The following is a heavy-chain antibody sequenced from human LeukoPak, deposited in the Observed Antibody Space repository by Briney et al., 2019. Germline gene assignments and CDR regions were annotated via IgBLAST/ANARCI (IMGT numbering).Heavy chain of an antibody. CDR1: GGSISSSSYY. J-gene: IGHJ4*02. CDR3: ASLRERSYYARGFDY. CDR2: IYYSGST. Sequence: SETLSLTCTVSGGSISSSSYYWGWIRQPPVKGLEWFGSIYYSGSTYYNPSLKSRVTISVDTSKNQFSLKLSSVTAADTAVYYCASLRERSYYARGFDYWGQGTLVTVSS. D-gene: IGHD1-26*01. V-gene: IGHV4-39*01.